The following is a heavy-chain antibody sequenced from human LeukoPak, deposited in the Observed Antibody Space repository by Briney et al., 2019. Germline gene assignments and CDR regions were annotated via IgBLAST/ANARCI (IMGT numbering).Heavy chain of an antibody. CDR2: IYTSGST. CDR1: GGSISSYY. J-gene: IGHJ4*02. Sequence: SETLSLICTVCGGSISSYYWSWIRQPAGKALEWIGRIYTSGSTNYSPSLKSRLTMSVDTSKNQFSLKLSSVTAADTAVYYCARTRSPYGSGNNYFDYWGQGTLVTVSS. CDR3: ARTRSPYGSGNNYFDY. D-gene: IGHD3-10*01. V-gene: IGHV4-4*07.